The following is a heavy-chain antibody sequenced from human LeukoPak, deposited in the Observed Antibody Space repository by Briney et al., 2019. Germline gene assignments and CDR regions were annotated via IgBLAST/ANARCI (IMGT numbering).Heavy chain of an antibody. CDR3: ARGVGATRFDY. V-gene: IGHV1-18*01. CDR1: GYTFTTYG. J-gene: IGHJ4*02. CDR2: ISTYNGNT. Sequence: ASVKVSCRASGYTFTTYGISWVRQAPGQGLEWMGWISTYNGNTNYAQKLQGRVTMTTGTSTSTAYMDLRSLRSDDTAVYYCARGVGATRFDYWGQGTLVTVSS. D-gene: IGHD1-26*01.